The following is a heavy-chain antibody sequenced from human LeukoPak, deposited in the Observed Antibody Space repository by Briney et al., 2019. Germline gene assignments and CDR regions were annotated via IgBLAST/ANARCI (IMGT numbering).Heavy chain of an antibody. CDR3: AKDGGLWVSAHWGDS. V-gene: IGHV3-23*01. D-gene: IGHD7-27*01. CDR2: IIGSGGVT. CDR1: GFTFSNYA. J-gene: IGHJ4*02. Sequence: GGSLRLSCAASGFTFSNYAMNWVRQAPGKGLEWVSSIIGSGGVTYYADSVKGRFTISRDNSKNTLYLQMNSLRAEDTAVYYCAKDGGLWVSAHWGDSWGRGTLVTVSS.